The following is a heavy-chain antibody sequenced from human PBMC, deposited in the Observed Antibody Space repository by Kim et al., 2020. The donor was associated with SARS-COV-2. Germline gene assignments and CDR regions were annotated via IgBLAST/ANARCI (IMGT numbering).Heavy chain of an antibody. CDR1: GYTFTSYG. J-gene: IGHJ4*02. D-gene: IGHD1-20*01. CDR3: ARGGGSNWNDVSFDY. CDR2: VSAYNGNT. V-gene: IGHV1-18*04. Sequence: ASVKVSCKASGYTFTSYGINWVRQAPGQGLAWMGWVSAYNGNTNYAQKLQGRVTMTTDTSTSTAYMQLRGLRSDDTAVYYCARGGGSNWNDVSFDYWGQGTLVTVSS.